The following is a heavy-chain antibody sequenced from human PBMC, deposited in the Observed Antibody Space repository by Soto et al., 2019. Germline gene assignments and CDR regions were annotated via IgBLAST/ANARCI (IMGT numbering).Heavy chain of an antibody. CDR1: GFTVSSNY. Sequence: EVQLVESGGGLVQPGGSLRLSCAASGFTVSSNYMSWVRQAPGKGLEWVSVIYSGGSTYYEDSVKCRFTISRDNSKNTLYLQMNSLRAEDTAVYYCATSGDSSGYYKAPFVDYGGQGSLVTVCS. CDR3: ATSGDSSGYYKAPFVDY. D-gene: IGHD3-22*01. CDR2: IYSGGST. J-gene: IGHJ4*02. V-gene: IGHV3-66*01.